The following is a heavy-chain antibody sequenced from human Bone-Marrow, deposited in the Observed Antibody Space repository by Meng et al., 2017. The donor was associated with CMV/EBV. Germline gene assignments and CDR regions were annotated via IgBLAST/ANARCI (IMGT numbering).Heavy chain of an antibody. CDR3: AREVYSTMVRGVINY. J-gene: IGHJ4*02. V-gene: IGHV3-7*03. CDR2: IKKDGSGK. D-gene: IGHD3-10*01. CDR1: GLAFVSYW. Sequence: GLAFVSYWMSWVRQAPGKGLEWVANIKKDGSGKYYVDSVKGRLTISRDNAKNSLYLQMNSLRAEDTAVYYCAREVYSTMVRGVINYWGQGTLVTVSS.